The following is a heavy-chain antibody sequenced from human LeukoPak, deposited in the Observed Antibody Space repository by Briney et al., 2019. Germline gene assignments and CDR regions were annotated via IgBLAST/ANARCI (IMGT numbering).Heavy chain of an antibody. D-gene: IGHD4-23*01. Sequence: PSETLSLTCTVSGGSISSYSWTWIRQPAGKGLGWIGRIFTSGSTNYNPSLKGRVTISVDTSKNQFSLKMSSVTAADTAVYYCSSSGGHSGESFDYWGQGTLVTVSS. J-gene: IGHJ4*02. CDR1: GGSISSYS. CDR2: IFTSGST. CDR3: SSSGGHSGESFDY. V-gene: IGHV4-4*07.